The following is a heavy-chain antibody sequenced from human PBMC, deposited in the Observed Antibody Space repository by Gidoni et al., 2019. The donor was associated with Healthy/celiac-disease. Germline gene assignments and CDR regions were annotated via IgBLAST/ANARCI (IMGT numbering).Heavy chain of an antibody. V-gene: IGHV1-18*01. D-gene: IGHD4-17*01. CDR1: GYTFTSYG. CDR2: AYNGNT. J-gene: IGHJ4*02. CDR3: ARDFDYGDYDNPFDY. Sequence: QVQLVQSGAEVKKPGASVKVSCKASGYTFTSYGISAYNGNTNYAQKLQGRVTMTTDTSTSTAYMELRSLRSDDTAVYYCARDFDYGDYDNPFDYWGQGTLVTVSS.